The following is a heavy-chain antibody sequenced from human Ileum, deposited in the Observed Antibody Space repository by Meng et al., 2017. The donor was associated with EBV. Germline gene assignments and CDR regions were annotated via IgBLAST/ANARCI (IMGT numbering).Heavy chain of an antibody. CDR3: ARDPTGGEDHQRV. CDR1: GGSISSSNW. D-gene: IGHD1-14*01. Sequence: QGLLQEPGPGRVKPSGPLSLTCAVSGGSISSSNWWSWVRQPPGKGLEWIGKIYHSGITIYNPSLKSRVTMSVDNSKNQFSLKLNSMTAADTAVYYCARDPTGGEDHQRVWGQGTLVTVSS. CDR2: IYHSGIT. V-gene: IGHV4-4*02. J-gene: IGHJ4*02.